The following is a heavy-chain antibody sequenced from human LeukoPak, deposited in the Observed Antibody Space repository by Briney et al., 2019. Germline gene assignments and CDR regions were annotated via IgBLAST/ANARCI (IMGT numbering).Heavy chain of an antibody. V-gene: IGHV4-34*01. CDR3: ARDGSGSYYNGWFDP. CDR2: INHSGST. CDR1: GGSFSGYY. Sequence: SETLSLTCAVYGGSFSGYYWSWIRQPPGKGLEWIGEINHSGSTNYNPSLKSRVTISVDTSKNQFSLKLSSVTAADTAVYYCARDGSGSYYNGWFDPWGQGTLVTVSS. D-gene: IGHD3-10*01. J-gene: IGHJ5*02.